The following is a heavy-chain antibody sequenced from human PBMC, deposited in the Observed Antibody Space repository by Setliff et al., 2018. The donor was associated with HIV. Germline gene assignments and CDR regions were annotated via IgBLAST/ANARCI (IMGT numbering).Heavy chain of an antibody. D-gene: IGHD2-15*01. CDR2: IYPGDSRT. J-gene: IGHJ3*01. CDR3: ARHNCYDA. CDR1: GYSFTNYW. V-gene: IGHV5-51*01. Sequence: GESLKISCKASGYSFTNYWIGWVRQMPGKGLEWMGIIYPGDSRTKYSPCFQGQVTMSADKSIGTAYLQWSSLRASDTAIYYCARHNCYDAWGQGTVVTVSS.